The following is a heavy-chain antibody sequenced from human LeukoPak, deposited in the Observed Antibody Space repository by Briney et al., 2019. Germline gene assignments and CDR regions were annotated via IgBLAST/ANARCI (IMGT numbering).Heavy chain of an antibody. V-gene: IGHV3-48*04. J-gene: IGHJ3*02. CDR3: ARDPPDDAFDI. Sequence: GRSLRLSCAASGFTFSSYSMNWVRQAPGKGLEWVSYISSSSSTIYYADSVKGRFTISRDNAKNSLYLQMNSLRAEDTAVYYCARDPPDDAFDIWGQGTMVTVSS. CDR1: GFTFSSYS. CDR2: ISSSSSTI.